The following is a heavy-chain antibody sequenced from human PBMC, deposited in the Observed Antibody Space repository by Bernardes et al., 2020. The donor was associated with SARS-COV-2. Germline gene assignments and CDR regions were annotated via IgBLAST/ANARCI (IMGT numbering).Heavy chain of an antibody. CDR2: IYPSGNT. CDR3: VRANNYDASYYEDNWFDP. J-gene: IGHJ5*02. V-gene: IGHV4-30-2*01. CDR1: GGAISSGGYS. D-gene: IGHD3-10*01. Sequence: SETLSLTCAVSGGAISSGGYSWSWIRQPPGEGLEWIGNIYPSGNTYYNPSLKSRVTISVDRSKNQFSLKVTSVTAADTAVYFCVRANNYDASYYEDNWFDPWGQGTQVTVSS.